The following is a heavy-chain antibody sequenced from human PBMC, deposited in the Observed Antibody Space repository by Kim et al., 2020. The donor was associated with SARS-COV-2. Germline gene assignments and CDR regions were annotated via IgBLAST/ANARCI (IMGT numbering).Heavy chain of an antibody. CDR2: VSYTGKT. Sequence: SETLSLTCSVSGGSITSTVHYWTWVRQPPGKGLEWIGSVSYTGKTYYPTSLKSRVIISVDTSKSQFSLEVRSVTAADTAVYYCARLWTTGRGNFFDDWGQGTLVPVSS. CDR1: GGSITSTVHY. CDR3: ARLWTTGRGNFFDD. J-gene: IGHJ4*02. V-gene: IGHV4-39*01. D-gene: IGHD4-17*01.